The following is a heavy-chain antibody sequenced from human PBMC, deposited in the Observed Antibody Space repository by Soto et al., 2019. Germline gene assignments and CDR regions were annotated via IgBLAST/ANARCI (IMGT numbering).Heavy chain of an antibody. J-gene: IGHJ6*02. Sequence: QEQLVQSGAEVKKPGSSVKVSCKSSGGTFSSYAINWVRQAPGQGLEWMGGIIPIFGTANYAQNFQDRVTITADVSTNTAYMEPSSLRSADTAMYYCARENRYFFYGMDVWGQGTTVTVSS. CDR2: IIPIFGTA. V-gene: IGHV1-69*01. CDR1: GGTFSSYA. CDR3: ARENRYFFYGMDV.